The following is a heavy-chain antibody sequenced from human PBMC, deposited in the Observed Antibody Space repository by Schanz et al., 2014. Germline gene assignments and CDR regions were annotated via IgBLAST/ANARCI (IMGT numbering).Heavy chain of an antibody. V-gene: IGHV3-21*01. Sequence: EVQMLESGGGLVQPGGSLRLSCAASGFTFNNFGMNWVRQAPGKGLEWVSCITGGSTTYTYYADSVRGRFTISRDNAKSSVYLQMNSLRAEDTAVYYCARSGVDVWGQGTTVTVSS. CDR1: GFTFNNFG. J-gene: IGHJ6*02. D-gene: IGHD3-10*01. CDR3: ARSGVDV. CDR2: ITGGSTTYT.